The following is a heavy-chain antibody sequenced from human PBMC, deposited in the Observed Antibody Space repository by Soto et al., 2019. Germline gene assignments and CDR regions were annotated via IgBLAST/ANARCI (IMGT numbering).Heavy chain of an antibody. CDR1: GFTFSSYA. V-gene: IGHV3-30-3*01. J-gene: IGHJ6*02. Sequence: QVQLVESGGGVVQPGRSLRLSCAASGFTFSSYAMHWVRQAPGKGLEWVAVISYDGSNKYYADSVKGRFTISRDNSKNTLYLQMNSLRAEDTAVYYCARARGSPHAYYYYGMDVWGQGTTVTVSS. CDR2: ISYDGSNK. CDR3: ARARGSPHAYYYYGMDV. D-gene: IGHD6-25*01.